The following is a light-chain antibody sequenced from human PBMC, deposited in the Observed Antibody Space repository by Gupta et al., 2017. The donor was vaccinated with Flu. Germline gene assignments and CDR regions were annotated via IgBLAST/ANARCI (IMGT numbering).Light chain of an antibody. Sequence: DIQMTQSPSSLSASVGDRVTITCRASQSISNHLNWYQQKAGKAPPLLIYAASSLQSGVPSRFSGSGSGTDFTLAISSLQPEDFATYYCQQSYRTPYSFGRGTKLEIK. CDR1: QSISNH. V-gene: IGKV1-39*01. CDR2: AAS. CDR3: QQSYRTPYS. J-gene: IGKJ2*03.